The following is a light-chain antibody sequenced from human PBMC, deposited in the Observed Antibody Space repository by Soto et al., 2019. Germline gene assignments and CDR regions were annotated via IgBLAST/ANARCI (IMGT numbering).Light chain of an antibody. Sequence: EIVMTQSPAPLSVSPGERATLSCRASQSVTIYLAWYQQKPGQAPRLLIYSASTRATGIPARFSGSGSGTEFTLTISSLQSEDFAVYYCQQRSNWPITLGQGTRLEIK. CDR3: QQRSNWPIT. V-gene: IGKV3-15*01. J-gene: IGKJ5*01. CDR2: SAS. CDR1: QSVTIY.